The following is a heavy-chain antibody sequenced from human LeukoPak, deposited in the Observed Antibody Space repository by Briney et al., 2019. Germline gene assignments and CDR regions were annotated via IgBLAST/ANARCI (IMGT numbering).Heavy chain of an antibody. J-gene: IGHJ4*02. CDR3: ARVRYYASYFDY. CDR2: IYYSGST. V-gene: IGHV4-30-4*01. Sequence: SETLSLTCTVSGGSISSGDYYWSWIRQPPGKGLGWIGYIYYSGSTYYNPSLKSRVTISVDTPKNQFSLKLSSVTAADTAVYYCARVRYYASYFDYWGQGTLVTVSS. D-gene: IGHD3-10*01. CDR1: GGSISSGDYY.